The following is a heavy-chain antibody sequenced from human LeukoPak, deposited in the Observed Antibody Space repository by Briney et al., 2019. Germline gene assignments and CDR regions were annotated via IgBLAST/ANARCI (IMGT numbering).Heavy chain of an antibody. CDR3: AREVFRYYYDSSGYYYPDY. V-gene: IGHV3-33*08. Sequence: DPGGSLRLSCAASGFTFSSYGMHWVRQAPGKGLEWVAVIWYDGSNKYYADSVKGRFTISRDNSKNTLYLQMNSLRAEDTAVYYCAREVFRYYYDSSGYYYPDYWGQGTLVTVSS. CDR1: GFTFSSYG. D-gene: IGHD3-22*01. J-gene: IGHJ4*02. CDR2: IWYDGSNK.